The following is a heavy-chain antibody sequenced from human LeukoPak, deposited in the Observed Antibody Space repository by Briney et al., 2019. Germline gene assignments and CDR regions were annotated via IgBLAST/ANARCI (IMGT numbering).Heavy chain of an antibody. Sequence: ASVKVSCKASGYTFTNYGISWVRQALGQGLEWMGWISGCNANTNYVQKFQGRVTMTTDTSTHTAYMELRSLRSDDTAVYYCARGSHRLYDYVWGTYESKDYWGQGTLVTVSS. V-gene: IGHV1-18*01. D-gene: IGHD3-16*01. J-gene: IGHJ4*02. CDR2: ISGCNANT. CDR1: GYTFTNYG. CDR3: ARGSHRLYDYVWGTYESKDY.